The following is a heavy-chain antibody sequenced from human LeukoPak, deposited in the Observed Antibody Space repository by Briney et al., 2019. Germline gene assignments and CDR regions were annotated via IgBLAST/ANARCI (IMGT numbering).Heavy chain of an antibody. J-gene: IGHJ4*02. Sequence: GGSLRLSCAASGFIFSSYGMNWVRQAPGKGLEWVSFISSSSSPVYYADSVKGRFTISRDNAKNSLYLQMNSLRAEDTAVYYCARDVAGTADFDYWGQGTLVTVSS. CDR2: ISSSSSPV. V-gene: IGHV3-48*04. CDR1: GFIFSSYG. D-gene: IGHD2-15*01. CDR3: ARDVAGTADFDY.